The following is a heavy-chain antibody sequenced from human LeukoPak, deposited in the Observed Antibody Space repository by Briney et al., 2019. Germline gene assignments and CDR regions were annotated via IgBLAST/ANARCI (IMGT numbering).Heavy chain of an antibody. Sequence: GRSLRLSCAASGFTFDDYAMHWVRHAPGKGLEWVSLISGDGGSTYYADSVKGRFTISRDNSKNSLYLQMNSLRTEDTALYYCAKAGIENGYNYFDYWGQGTLVTVSS. CDR1: GFTFDDYA. D-gene: IGHD5-24*01. J-gene: IGHJ4*02. V-gene: IGHV3-43*02. CDR3: AKAGIENGYNYFDY. CDR2: ISGDGGST.